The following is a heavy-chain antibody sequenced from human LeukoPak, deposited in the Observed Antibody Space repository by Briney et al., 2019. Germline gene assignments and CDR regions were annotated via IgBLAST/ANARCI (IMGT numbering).Heavy chain of an antibody. Sequence: SETLSLTCTVSGDSITSSAFYWGWIRQAPGKGLEWIGNIYYSGSTYYNPSLKSRVTISVDTSKNQFSLKLSSVTAADTAVYYCARLTNYYDSSGYPYYFDYWGQGTLVTVSS. D-gene: IGHD3-22*01. CDR2: IYYSGST. CDR1: GDSITSSAFY. J-gene: IGHJ4*02. CDR3: ARLTNYYDSSGYPYYFDY. V-gene: IGHV4-39*01.